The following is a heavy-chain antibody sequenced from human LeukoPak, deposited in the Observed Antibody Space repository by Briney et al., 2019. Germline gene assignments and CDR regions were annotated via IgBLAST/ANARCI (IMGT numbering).Heavy chain of an antibody. V-gene: IGHV3-33*06. CDR2: IWYDGSNK. Sequence: TGGSLRLSCAASGFTFSSYGMHWVRQAPGKGLEWVAVIWYDGSNKYYADSVKGRFTISRDNSKNTLYLQMNSLRAEDTAVYYCAKDRSLGYFDYWGQGTLVTVSS. CDR1: GFTFSSYG. J-gene: IGHJ4*02. D-gene: IGHD3-16*01. CDR3: AKDRSLGYFDY.